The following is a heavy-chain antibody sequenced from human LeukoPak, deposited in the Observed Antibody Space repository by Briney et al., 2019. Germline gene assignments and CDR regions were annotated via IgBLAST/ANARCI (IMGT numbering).Heavy chain of an antibody. V-gene: IGHV4-4*07. CDR1: GGSISSYY. CDR2: IYTSGST. J-gene: IGHJ4*02. Sequence: SETLSLTCTVSGGSISSYYWSWIRQPAGKGLEWIGRIYTSGSTNYSPSLKSRVTMSVDTSKNQFSLKLSSVTAADTAVYYCARDATDPQLSLFDYWGQGTLVTVSS. CDR3: ARDATDPQLSLFDY. D-gene: IGHD3-16*02.